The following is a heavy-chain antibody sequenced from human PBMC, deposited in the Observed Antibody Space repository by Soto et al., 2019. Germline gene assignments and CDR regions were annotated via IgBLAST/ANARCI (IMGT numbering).Heavy chain of an antibody. V-gene: IGHV3-30-3*01. J-gene: IGHJ4*02. Sequence: QVQLVESGGGVVQPGRSLIISCAASGFTFNSYAMHWVRQAPGKGLEWVTLISYDGSNKYYADSVKGRFTISRDNSKNTRYLQMNSLRLEDTAMYYCARADTGYSQGLDYWGQGTLVTVSS. CDR1: GFTFNSYA. D-gene: IGHD3-9*01. CDR2: ISYDGSNK. CDR3: ARADTGYSQGLDY.